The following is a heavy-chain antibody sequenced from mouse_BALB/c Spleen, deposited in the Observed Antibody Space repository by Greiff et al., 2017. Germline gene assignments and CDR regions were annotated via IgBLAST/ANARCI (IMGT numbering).Heavy chain of an antibody. V-gene: IGHV1S137*01. CDR2: ISTYYGDA. Sequence: QVQLKQSGAELVRPGVSVKISCKGSGYTFTDYAMHWVKQSHAKSLEWIGVISTYYGDASYNQKFKGKATMTVEKSSSTAYMELARLTSEDSAIYYCARWATVVPYYAMDYWGQGTSVTVSS. CDR3: ARWATVVPYYAMDY. CDR1: GYTFTDYA. J-gene: IGHJ4*01. D-gene: IGHD1-1*01.